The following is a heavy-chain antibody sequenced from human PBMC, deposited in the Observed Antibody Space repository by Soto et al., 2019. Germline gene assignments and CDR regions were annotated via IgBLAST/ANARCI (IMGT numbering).Heavy chain of an antibody. CDR2: ISNSGGST. J-gene: IGHJ3*02. Sequence: EVQLLESGGGWVQPGGSLRLSCAASGFIFTSYPMSWVRQSPWKGLEWVSGISNSGGSTDYADSVKGRFFISRDNSKNTLYLQMNSLRAEDTAVYYCARSGWHDAFDIWGQGTMVTVSS. CDR1: GFIFTSYP. D-gene: IGHD6-19*01. CDR3: ARSGWHDAFDI. V-gene: IGHV3-23*01.